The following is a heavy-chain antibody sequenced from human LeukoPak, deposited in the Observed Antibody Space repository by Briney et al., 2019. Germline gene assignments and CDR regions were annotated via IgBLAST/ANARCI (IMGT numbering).Heavy chain of an antibody. CDR3: ARIGSRDGYTVDY. J-gene: IGHJ4*02. Sequence: GGSLRLSCAASGFTFSSYWMSWVRQTPGKGLEWVANTTQDGSEKYYVDSVRGRFTVSRDNAKNSLYLQMNSLRAEDTAVYYCARIGSRDGYTVDYWGQGTLVTVSS. V-gene: IGHV3-7*01. D-gene: IGHD5-24*01. CDR1: GFTFSSYW. CDR2: TTQDGSEK.